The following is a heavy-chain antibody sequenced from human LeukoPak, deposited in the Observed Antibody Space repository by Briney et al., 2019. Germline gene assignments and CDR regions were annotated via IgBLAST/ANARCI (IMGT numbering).Heavy chain of an antibody. D-gene: IGHD5-24*01. J-gene: IGHJ3*02. CDR3: AIVEMATIFPTDAFDI. CDR1: GYTFTSYY. Sequence: ASVKVSCKASGYTFTSYYMHWVRQAPGQGLEWMGIINPSGGSTSYAQKLQGRVTMTTDTSTSTAYMELRSLRSDDTAVYYCAIVEMATIFPTDAFDIWGQGTMVTVSS. V-gene: IGHV1-46*01. CDR2: INPSGGST.